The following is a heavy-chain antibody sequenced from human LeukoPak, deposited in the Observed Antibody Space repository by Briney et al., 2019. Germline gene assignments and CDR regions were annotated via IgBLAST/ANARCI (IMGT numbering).Heavy chain of an antibody. D-gene: IGHD3-22*01. CDR3: ARLRRNSDRSDFFYYYDH. CDR1: GFDFGAYE. CDR2: VNTVSSYI. J-gene: IGHJ4*02. V-gene: IGHV3-21*01. Sequence: GGSLRLSCAASGFDFGAYEMNWVRQAPGKGLEWVASVNTVSSYIYYADSMRGRFTISRDNAKNSLLLQMNSLRAEDTAVYYCARLRRNSDRSDFFYYYDHWGQGTLVTVSS.